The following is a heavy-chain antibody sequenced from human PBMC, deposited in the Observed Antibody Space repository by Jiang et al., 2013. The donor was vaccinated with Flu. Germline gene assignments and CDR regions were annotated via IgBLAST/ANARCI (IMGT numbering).Heavy chain of an antibody. CDR2: IDPSDSYT. CDR3: ARHPPRIQLWLLSDAFDI. V-gene: IGHV5-10-1*01. J-gene: IGHJ3*02. Sequence: RQMPGKGLEWMGRIDPSDSYTNYSPSFQGHVTISADKSISTAYLQWSSLKASDTAMYYCARHPPRIQLWLLSDAFDIWGQGTMVTVSS. D-gene: IGHD5-18*01.